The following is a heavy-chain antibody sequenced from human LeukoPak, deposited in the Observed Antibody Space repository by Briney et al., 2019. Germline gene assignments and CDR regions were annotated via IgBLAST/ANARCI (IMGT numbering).Heavy chain of an antibody. CDR2: ISYSGST. CDR1: GASISSYY. J-gene: IGHJ6*03. CDR3: ARTPPIEPYYYVDV. D-gene: IGHD2-15*01. Sequence: PSETLSLTCTVSGASISSYYWSWLRQPPGKGLEWIGHISYSGSTNYNPSLKSRLTISVDTSKNQFSLKLSSVTAADTAIYYCARTPPIEPYYYVDVWGTGTTVTVS. V-gene: IGHV4-59*08.